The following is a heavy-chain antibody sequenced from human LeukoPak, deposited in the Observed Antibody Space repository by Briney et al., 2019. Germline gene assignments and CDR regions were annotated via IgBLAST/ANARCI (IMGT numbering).Heavy chain of an antibody. Sequence: PGGSLRLSCAASGFTFSSYGMHWVRQAPGKGLEWVAFIRYDGSNKYYADSVKGRFTISRDNSKNTLYLQMNSLRAEDTAVYYCAKDLLEAYYDFPRPMGFDPWGQGTLVTVSS. V-gene: IGHV3-30*02. CDR3: AKDLLEAYYDFPRPMGFDP. D-gene: IGHD3-3*01. CDR2: IRYDGSNK. CDR1: GFTFSSYG. J-gene: IGHJ5*02.